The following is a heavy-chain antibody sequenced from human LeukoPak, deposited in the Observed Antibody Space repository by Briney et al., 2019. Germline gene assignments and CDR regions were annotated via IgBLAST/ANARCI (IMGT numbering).Heavy chain of an antibody. V-gene: IGHV1-8*01. D-gene: IGHD1-14*01. CDR3: ARGPRNDP. Sequence: ASVKVSCKTSGHPFTTYEINWVRQAAGQGLEWMGLVHPNSGNTAYAQKFQGRVTMTRDTSISTAYMELSGLRSDDTAVYFCARGPRNDPWGRGTLVTVSS. CDR2: VHPNSGNT. CDR1: GHPFTTYE. J-gene: IGHJ5*02.